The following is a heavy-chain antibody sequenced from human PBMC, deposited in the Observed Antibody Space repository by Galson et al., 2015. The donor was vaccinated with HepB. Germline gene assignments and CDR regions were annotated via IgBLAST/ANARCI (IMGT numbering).Heavy chain of an antibody. D-gene: IGHD2-2*01. V-gene: IGHV5-51*01. CDR2: IYPGDSDT. J-gene: IGHJ6*02. CDR1: GYSFTNYW. Sequence: QSGAEVKKPGESLKISCKGSGYSFTNYWIAWVRQMPGKGLEWMGIIYPGDSDTRYSPSFRGQVTVSADKSISTAYLQWRSLRASDTAIYHCARQDCSDSSCAASYYFGLDVWGQGTTVTVSS. CDR3: ARQDCSDSSCAASYYFGLDV.